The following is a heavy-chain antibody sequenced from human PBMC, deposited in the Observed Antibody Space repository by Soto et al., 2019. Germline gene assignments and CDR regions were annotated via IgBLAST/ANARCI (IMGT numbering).Heavy chain of an antibody. CDR3: VRAFDI. V-gene: IGHV3-72*01. CDR2: TKNKAYSYSI. CDR1: GFTFSDYY. Sequence: EVQLVESGGGLVQPGGSLRLSCAASGFTFSDYYMDWVRQAPGKGLEWVGRTKNKAYSYSIEYAASVKGRFTIARDDSKNSLFLQMNSLNTEDTAVYYCVRAFDIWGQGTMVTVSS. J-gene: IGHJ3*02.